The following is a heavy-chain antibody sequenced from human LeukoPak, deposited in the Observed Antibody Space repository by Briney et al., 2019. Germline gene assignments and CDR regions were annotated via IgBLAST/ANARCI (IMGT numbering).Heavy chain of an antibody. V-gene: IGHV4-59*02. Sequence: SETLSLTCVVSGGSVSGYYWGWIRQPPGRGLEWIGYVYYSGSTNYNPSFKSRITISVDTSRNQFSLQLSSVTAADTAVYYCTRIHRYCSGGACYVLDNWGQGTLVAVSS. CDR3: TRIHRYCSGGACYVLDN. D-gene: IGHD2-15*01. CDR1: GGSVSGYY. CDR2: VYYSGST. J-gene: IGHJ4*02.